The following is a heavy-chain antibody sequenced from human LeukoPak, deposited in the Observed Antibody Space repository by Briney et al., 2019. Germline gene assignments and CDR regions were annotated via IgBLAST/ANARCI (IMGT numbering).Heavy chain of an antibody. V-gene: IGHV1-2*02. Sequence: GASVKVSCKTSGYTFTSYGINWVRQAPGQGLEWMGWINPNSGGTNYAQKFQGRVTMTRDTSISTAYMELSRLRSDDTAVYYCARDRKDIVYYYMDVWGKGTTVTVSS. CDR1: GYTFTSYG. J-gene: IGHJ6*03. CDR2: INPNSGGT. CDR3: ARDRKDIVYYYMDV. D-gene: IGHD5-12*01.